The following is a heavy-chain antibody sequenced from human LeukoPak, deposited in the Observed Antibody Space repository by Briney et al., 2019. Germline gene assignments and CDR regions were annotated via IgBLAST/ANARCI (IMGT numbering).Heavy chain of an antibody. D-gene: IGHD1-26*01. Sequence: PGGSLRLSCAASGFPFSSYGMHWVRQAPGKGLEWVAFIRYDGSNKYYAESVKGRFTISRDNSKNTLYLQMNSLGAEDTAVYSCAKPEWELRYFDYWGQGTLVTVSS. V-gene: IGHV3-30*02. CDR3: AKPEWELRYFDY. CDR1: GFPFSSYG. J-gene: IGHJ4*02. CDR2: IRYDGSNK.